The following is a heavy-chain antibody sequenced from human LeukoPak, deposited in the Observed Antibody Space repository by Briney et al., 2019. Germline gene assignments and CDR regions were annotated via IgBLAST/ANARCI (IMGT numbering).Heavy chain of an antibody. CDR2: ITASGGNT. V-gene: IGHV3-23*01. D-gene: IGHD5-18*01. CDR3: AKGNGYSYGRYYFDY. Sequence: QPGGSLRLSCAASGFTFSSYAMGWVRQAPGKGLEWVSAITASGGNTYYADSVKGLFTISRDNSKNTLYLQVNSLRAEDTAVYYCAKGNGYSYGRYYFDYWGQGTLVTVSS. CDR1: GFTFSSYA. J-gene: IGHJ4*02.